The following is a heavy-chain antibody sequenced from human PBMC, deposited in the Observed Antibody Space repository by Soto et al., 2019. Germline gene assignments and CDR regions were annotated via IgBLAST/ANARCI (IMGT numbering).Heavy chain of an antibody. CDR3: ARVYGAVAGPDYYYYYGMDV. Sequence: SVKVSCKASGGTFSSYTISWVRQAPGQGLEWMGRIIPILGIANYAQKFQGRVTITADKSTSTAYMELSSLRSEDTAVYYCARVYGAVAGPDYYYYYGMDVRG. J-gene: IGHJ6*02. CDR1: GGTFSSYT. D-gene: IGHD6-19*01. CDR2: IIPILGIA. V-gene: IGHV1-69*02.